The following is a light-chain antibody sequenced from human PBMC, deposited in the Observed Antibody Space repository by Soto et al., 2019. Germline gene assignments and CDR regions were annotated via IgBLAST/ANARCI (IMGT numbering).Light chain of an antibody. CDR1: QTISSW. CDR2: DAS. V-gene: IGKV1-5*01. J-gene: IGKJ2*01. CDR3: QQYSAYPYT. Sequence: DIQMTQSPSTLSASVGDRVTITCRASQTISSWLAWHQQKSGRAPKLLIYDASSLEGGVPTRFSGSGSGTEFTLTISSLQADDFANYYCQQYSAYPYTFGQGTKVEI.